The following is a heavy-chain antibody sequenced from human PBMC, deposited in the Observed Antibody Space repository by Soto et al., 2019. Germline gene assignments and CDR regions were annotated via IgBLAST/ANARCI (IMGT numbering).Heavy chain of an antibody. Sequence: ASVKVSCKASGYTFTGYYMHWVRQAPGQGLEWMGWINPNSGGTNYARKFQGWVTMTRDTSISTAYMELSRLRSDDTAVYYCARSIAAAWSPHFDYWGQGTLVTVSS. J-gene: IGHJ4*02. V-gene: IGHV1-2*04. D-gene: IGHD6-13*01. CDR2: INPNSGGT. CDR1: GYTFTGYY. CDR3: ARSIAAAWSPHFDY.